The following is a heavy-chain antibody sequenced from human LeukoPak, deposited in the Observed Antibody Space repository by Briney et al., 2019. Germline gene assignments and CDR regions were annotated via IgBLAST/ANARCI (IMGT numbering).Heavy chain of an antibody. Sequence: GGSLRLSCAASGFTVSSNYMSWVRQAPGKGLEWVAFIRYDGSNKYYADPVKGRFTISRDNSKNTLYLQMNSLRAEDTAVYYCASQWNEYSSSSGWGQGTLVTVSS. V-gene: IGHV3-30*02. CDR2: IRYDGSNK. J-gene: IGHJ4*02. CDR1: GFTVSSNY. CDR3: ASQWNEYSSSSG. D-gene: IGHD6-6*01.